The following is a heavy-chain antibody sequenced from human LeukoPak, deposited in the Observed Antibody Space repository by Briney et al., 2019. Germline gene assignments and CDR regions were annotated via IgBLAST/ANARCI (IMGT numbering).Heavy chain of an antibody. Sequence: SETLSLTCTVSGGSISSSSYYWGWIRQPPGKGLEWIGSIYYSGSTYYNPSLKSRVTISVDTSKNQFSLKLSSVTAADTAVYYCARLSYYDSSGYYYGGYYYYGMDVWGQGTTVTVSS. CDR1: GGSISSSSYY. D-gene: IGHD3-22*01. V-gene: IGHV4-39*01. CDR3: ARLSYYDSSGYYYGGYYYYGMDV. CDR2: IYYSGST. J-gene: IGHJ6*02.